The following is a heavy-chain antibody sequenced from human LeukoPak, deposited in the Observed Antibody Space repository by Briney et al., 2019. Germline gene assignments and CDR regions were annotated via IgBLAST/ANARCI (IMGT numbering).Heavy chain of an antibody. CDR1: GFTFSSYS. D-gene: IGHD6-13*01. Sequence: GSLRLSCVASGFTFSSYSMNWVRQPPGKGLEWIGEINHSGSTNYNPSLKSRVTISVDTSKNQFSLKLSSVTAADTAVYYCARHSGRRWQLVSGWFDPWGQGTLVTVSS. J-gene: IGHJ5*02. V-gene: IGHV4-34*01. CDR2: INHSGST. CDR3: ARHSGRRWQLVSGWFDP.